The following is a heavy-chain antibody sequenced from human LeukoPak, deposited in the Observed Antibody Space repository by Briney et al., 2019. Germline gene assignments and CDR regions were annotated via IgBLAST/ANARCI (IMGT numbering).Heavy chain of an antibody. CDR3: ARDSGYPTNWFDP. V-gene: IGHV3-7*01. D-gene: IGHD5-12*01. Sequence: GGSLRLSCAASGFTFSSYWMSWVRQAPGKGLEWVANIKKDGSEKYYVDSVKGRFTISRDNAKTSLYLQMNSLRAEDTAVYYCARDSGYPTNWFDPWGQGTLVTVSS. CDR2: IKKDGSEK. CDR1: GFTFSSYW. J-gene: IGHJ5*02.